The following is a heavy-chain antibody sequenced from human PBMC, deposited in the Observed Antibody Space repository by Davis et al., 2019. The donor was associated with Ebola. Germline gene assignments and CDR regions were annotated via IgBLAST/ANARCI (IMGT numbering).Heavy chain of an antibody. CDR1: GDSVFGKNGA. D-gene: IGHD6-19*01. CDR3: ARGWFRSGMDV. CDR2: TYYTSKWHN. V-gene: IGHV6-1*01. Sequence: PSETLSLTCAISGDSVFGKNGAWNWIRQSPSRGLEWLGRTYYTSKWHNDYAASVRSRIAVNPDTSKNQFSLLLNSVTPEDTAIYYCARGWFRSGMDVWGQGTTITVSS. J-gene: IGHJ6*02.